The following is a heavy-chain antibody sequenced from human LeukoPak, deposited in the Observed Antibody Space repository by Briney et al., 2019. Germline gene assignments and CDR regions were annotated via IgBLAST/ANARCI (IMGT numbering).Heavy chain of an antibody. V-gene: IGHV1-18*01. D-gene: IGHD2-21*01. CDR1: GYTFTSYG. J-gene: IGHJ6*03. CDR2: ISAYNGNT. CDR3: ARSMTQSLFYYYYYMDV. Sequence: GASVKVSCKASGYTFTSYGISWVRQAPGQGLEWMGWISAYNGNTNYAQKLQGRVTMTTDTSTSTAYMELRSLRSDDTAIYYCARSMTQSLFYYYYYMDVWGKGTTVTVSS.